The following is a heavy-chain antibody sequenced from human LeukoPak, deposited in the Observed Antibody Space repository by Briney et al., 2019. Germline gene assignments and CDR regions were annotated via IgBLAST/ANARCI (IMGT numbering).Heavy chain of an antibody. Sequence: GGSLRLSCVLSTFTKAWMNWVRQAPGKGLEWVGRVKNRGDGMATDYAAPVKGRFIVSRDDSKKTVYLQMDSLKTEDTAVYFCTTEYFGGFEYWGQGTLVTVSS. J-gene: IGHJ4*02. V-gene: IGHV3-15*07. D-gene: IGHD3-16*01. CDR3: TTEYFGGFEY. CDR1: TFTKAW. CDR2: VKNRGDGMAT.